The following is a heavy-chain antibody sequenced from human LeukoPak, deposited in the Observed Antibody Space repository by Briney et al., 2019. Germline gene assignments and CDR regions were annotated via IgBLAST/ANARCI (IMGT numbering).Heavy chain of an antibody. CDR3: AREGGHIVATIPFDY. CDR2: ISAYNGNT. CDR1: GYTFTSYG. V-gene: IGHV1-18*01. J-gene: IGHJ4*02. Sequence: GASVKVSCKASGYTFTSYGISWVRQAPGQGLEWMGWISAYNGNTNYAQKPQGRVTMTTDTSTSTAYMELRSLRSDDTAVYYCAREGGHIVATIPFDYWGQGTLVTVSS. D-gene: IGHD5-12*01.